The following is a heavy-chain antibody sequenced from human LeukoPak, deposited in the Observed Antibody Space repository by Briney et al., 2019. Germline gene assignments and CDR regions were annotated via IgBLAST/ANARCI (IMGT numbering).Heavy chain of an antibody. V-gene: IGHV5-51*01. D-gene: IGHD5-24*01. Sequence: GESLKISCKGSGYSFTGYWIGWVRQMPGKGLEWMGIIYPGDSDTRYSPSFQGQVTISADKSISTAYLQWSSLKASDTAMYYCARHVEMATIATSYFDYWGQGTLVTVSS. CDR3: ARHVEMATIATSYFDY. CDR2: IYPGDSDT. J-gene: IGHJ4*02. CDR1: GYSFTGYW.